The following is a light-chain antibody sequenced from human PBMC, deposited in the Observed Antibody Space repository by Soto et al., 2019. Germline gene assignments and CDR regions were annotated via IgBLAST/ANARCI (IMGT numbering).Light chain of an antibody. Sequence: EIVLTQSPGTLSLSPGERATLSCRASQSVSNRYLAWYQQKPGQAPRLLISGASSRATGIPVRFSGSGSGTDFTLTISSLQAEDVAVYYCQQYYSTPRTFGPGTKVDIK. CDR1: QSVSNRY. CDR3: QQYYSTPRT. V-gene: IGKV3-20*01. CDR2: GAS. J-gene: IGKJ3*01.